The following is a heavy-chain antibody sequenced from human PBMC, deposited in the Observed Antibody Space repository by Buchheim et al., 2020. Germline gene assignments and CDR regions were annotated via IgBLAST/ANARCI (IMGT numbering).Heavy chain of an antibody. J-gene: IGHJ4*02. CDR3: ARSRIPYGYQ. D-gene: IGHD2-2*01. CDR2: IRSKAGNYET. CDR1: GFKFSDSA. Sequence: DVQLAESGGGLVQPGGSLMLSCAASGFKFSDSAMHWVRQASGRGLEWVARIRSKAGNYETAYGVSMEGRFTISREDSQNKVYLQMNALKTEDTAVYYCARSRIPYGYQWGQGTL. V-gene: IGHV3-73*01.